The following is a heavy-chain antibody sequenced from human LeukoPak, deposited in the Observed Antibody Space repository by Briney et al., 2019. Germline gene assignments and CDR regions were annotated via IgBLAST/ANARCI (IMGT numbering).Heavy chain of an antibody. CDR1: GGSISSGGYY. CDR2: IYYSGST. J-gene: IGHJ4*02. V-gene: IGHV4-31*03. CDR3: ARVVSDSSGWDNYFDY. D-gene: IGHD6-19*01. Sequence: SQTLSLTCTVSGGSISSGGYYWSWIRQHPGKGLEWIGFIYYSGSTYYNPSLKSRVTISVDTYKNQFSLKLSSVTAADTAVYYCARVVSDSSGWDNYFDYWGQGTLVTVSS.